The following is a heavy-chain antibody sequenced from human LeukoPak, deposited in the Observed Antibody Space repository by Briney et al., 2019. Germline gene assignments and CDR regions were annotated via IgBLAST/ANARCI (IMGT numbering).Heavy chain of an antibody. V-gene: IGHV4-59*01. J-gene: IGHJ4*02. CDR2: IYYSGST. CDR3: ARYRYDSSGYYHGD. D-gene: IGHD3-22*01. Sequence: PSETLSLTCTVSGGSISSYYWSWIRQPPGKGLEWIGYIYYSGSTNYNPSLKSRVTISVDTSKNQFSLKLSSVTAADTAVYYCARYRYDSSGYYHGDWGQGTLVTVSS. CDR1: GGSISSYY.